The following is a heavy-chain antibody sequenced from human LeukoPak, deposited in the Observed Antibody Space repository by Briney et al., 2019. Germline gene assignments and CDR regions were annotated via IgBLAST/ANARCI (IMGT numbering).Heavy chain of an antibody. CDR2: LKQDGSEK. D-gene: IGHD3-22*01. V-gene: IGHV3-7*01. CDR3: AREATNYYYDSSGYYYENYYYYYMDV. CDR1: GFTFSSYW. J-gene: IGHJ6*03. Sequence: GGSLRLSCAASGFTFSSYWMSWVRQAPGKGLEWVANLKQDGSEKYYVDSVKGRFTISRDNAKNSLYLQMNSLRAEDTAVYYCAREATNYYYDSSGYYYENYYYYYMDVWGKGTTVTVSS.